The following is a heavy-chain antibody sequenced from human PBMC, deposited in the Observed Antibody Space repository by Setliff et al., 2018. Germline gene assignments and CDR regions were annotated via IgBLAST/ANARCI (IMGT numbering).Heavy chain of an antibody. CDR2: IYPGDSDT. CDR1: GYGFTSYW. J-gene: IGHJ1*01. Sequence: GESLKISCKGSGYGFTSYWIGWVRQMPGKGLEWMGIIYPGDSDTRYSPSFQGQVTISADKSISTAYLQWSSLKASDTAVYYCAKDSSGWPHSLISYFQHWGQGTLVTVSS. D-gene: IGHD6-19*01. V-gene: IGHV5-51*01. CDR3: AKDSSGWPHSLISYFQH.